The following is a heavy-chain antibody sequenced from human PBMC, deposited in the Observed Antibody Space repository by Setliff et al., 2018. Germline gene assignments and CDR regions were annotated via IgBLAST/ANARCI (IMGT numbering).Heavy chain of an antibody. V-gene: IGHV4-61*02. D-gene: IGHD1-26*01. J-gene: IGHJ5*02. CDR3: ARDNTILGATDH. CDR2: LHTSGST. CDR1: GGSLNSGSYY. Sequence: PSETLSLTCAVSGGSLNSGSYYRSWIRQSTERGLEWLGRLHTSGSTTYNPALNSRVTISVDTSTNQFSLRLTYLTAADTAVYFCARDNTILGATDHWGQGTLVTVSS.